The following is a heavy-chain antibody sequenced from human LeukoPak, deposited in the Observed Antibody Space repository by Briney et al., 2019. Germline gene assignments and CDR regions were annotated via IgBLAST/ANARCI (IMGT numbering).Heavy chain of an antibody. CDR1: GYTVTSYD. CDR2: MNPNSGNT. D-gene: IGHD6-19*01. Sequence: ASVKVSCKASGYTVTSYDINWVRQATGQGLEWMGWMNPNSGNTGYAQKFQGRVTMTRNTSISTAYMELSSLRSEDTAVYYCAISLSSRGAFDIWGQGTMVTVSS. V-gene: IGHV1-8*01. J-gene: IGHJ3*02. CDR3: AISLSSRGAFDI.